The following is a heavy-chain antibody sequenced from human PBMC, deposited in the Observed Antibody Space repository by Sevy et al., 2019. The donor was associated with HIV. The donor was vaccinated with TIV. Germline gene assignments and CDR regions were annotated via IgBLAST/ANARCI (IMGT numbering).Heavy chain of an antibody. CDR2: IIPIFGTT. Sequence: ASVKVSCKFSGGTFTNYAINWVRQTPGQGLEWMGGIIPIFGTTNYAARFRGSVTITADEPTNTAYIHLSGLTSADTAVYYCATCRGPFVESTSSSWGENSSGMDVWGQGTAVTVSS. J-gene: IGHJ6*02. CDR3: ATCRGPFVESTSSSWGENSSGMDV. D-gene: IGHD6-6*01. CDR1: GGTFTNYA. V-gene: IGHV1-69*13.